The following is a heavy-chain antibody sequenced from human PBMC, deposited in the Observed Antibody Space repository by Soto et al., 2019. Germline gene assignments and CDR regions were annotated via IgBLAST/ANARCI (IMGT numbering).Heavy chain of an antibody. CDR2: ISPGDSDT. CDR3: ARHATYYDILSGYYFDY. V-gene: IGHV5-51*01. CDR1: GYTFSSYR. Sequence: GRSLKISCKGSGYTFSSYRIGWVRQVPGKGLEWMGIISPGDSDTKYSQSFQGQVTISADKSISTAYLQWNSLKASDTAMYYCARHATYYDILSGYYFDYWGHGTLVTVSS. J-gene: IGHJ4*01. D-gene: IGHD3-9*01.